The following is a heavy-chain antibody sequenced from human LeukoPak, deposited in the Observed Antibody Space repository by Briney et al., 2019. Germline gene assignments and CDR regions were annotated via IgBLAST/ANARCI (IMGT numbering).Heavy chain of an antibody. V-gene: IGHV1-2*02. J-gene: IGHJ4*02. CDR3: AELSCTSISCHNDY. CDR1: GYTFTDYY. CDR2: INPKSGDT. D-gene: IGHD2-2*01. Sequence: ASVKVSCKTSGYTFTDYYMHWVRQAPGQGLEWMGWINPKSGDTNSAQKFQGRVTMTRDTSISTADMELTRLRYDDTAVYYCAELSCTSISCHNDYWGQGTLVTVSS.